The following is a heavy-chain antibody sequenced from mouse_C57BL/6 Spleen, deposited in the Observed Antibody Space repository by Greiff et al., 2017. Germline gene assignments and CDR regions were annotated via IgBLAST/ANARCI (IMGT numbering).Heavy chain of an antibody. CDR2: IYPGDGDT. Sequence: VQLQQSGPELVKPGASVKISCKASGYAFSSSWMNWVKQRPGKGLEWIGRIYPGDGDTNYNGKFKGKATLTADKSSSTAYMQLSSLTSEDSAVYFCARSGSSGPFDDWGQGTTLTVSS. D-gene: IGHD3-2*02. CDR1: GYAFSSSW. J-gene: IGHJ2*01. V-gene: IGHV1-82*01. CDR3: ARSGSSGPFDD.